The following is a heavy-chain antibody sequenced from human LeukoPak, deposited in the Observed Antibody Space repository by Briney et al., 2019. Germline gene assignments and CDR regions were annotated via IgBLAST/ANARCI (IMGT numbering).Heavy chain of an antibody. CDR3: ASELRALMYYFDY. CDR2: IYHSGST. D-gene: IGHD4-17*01. J-gene: IGHJ4*02. V-gene: IGHV4-38-2*02. Sequence: SVTLSLTFTVSGYSISSGYYWGWIRQPPGKGLEWIGSIYHSGSTYYNPSLKSRVTISVDTSKNQFSLKLSSVTAADTAVYYCASELRALMYYFDYWGQGTLVTVSS. CDR1: GYSISSGYY.